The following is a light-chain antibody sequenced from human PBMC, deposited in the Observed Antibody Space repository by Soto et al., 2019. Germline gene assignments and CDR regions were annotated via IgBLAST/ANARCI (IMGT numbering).Light chain of an antibody. J-gene: IGKJ3*01. Sequence: DIQMTQSPPTLSASVGDRVTITCRASQSISSRLAWYQQKPGSAPKLLIYKASSLESGVPSRFSGSGSGTEFTLTISSLQPDDFATYYCQQYNSYSSFGPGTRVDIK. V-gene: IGKV1-5*03. CDR1: QSISSR. CDR2: KAS. CDR3: QQYNSYSS.